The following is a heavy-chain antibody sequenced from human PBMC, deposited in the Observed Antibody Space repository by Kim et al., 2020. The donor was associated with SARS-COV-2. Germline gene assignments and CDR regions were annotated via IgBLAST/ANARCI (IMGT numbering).Heavy chain of an antibody. V-gene: IGHV3-9*01. D-gene: IGHD3-16*01. CDR3: AKGMGAYYYYGMDV. Sequence: ADSVKGRSTISRDNAKNSLYLQMNSLRAEDTALYYCAKGMGAYYYYGMDVWGQGTTVTVSS. J-gene: IGHJ6*02.